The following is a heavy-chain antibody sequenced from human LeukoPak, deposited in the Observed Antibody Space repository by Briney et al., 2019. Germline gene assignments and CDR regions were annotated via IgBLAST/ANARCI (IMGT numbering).Heavy chain of an antibody. D-gene: IGHD1-26*01. J-gene: IGHJ4*02. CDR3: ARDLFSGSYQEDF. CDR2: IKYDGSAK. V-gene: IGHV3-7*01. Sequence: PGGSLRLSCAASEFTLSSYWMSWVRQAPGKGLEWVANIKYDGSAKYYVDSVKGRFTISRDDAKNSLYLEMNSLRAEDTAVYYCARDLFSGSYQEDFWGQGALVTVSS. CDR1: EFTLSSYW.